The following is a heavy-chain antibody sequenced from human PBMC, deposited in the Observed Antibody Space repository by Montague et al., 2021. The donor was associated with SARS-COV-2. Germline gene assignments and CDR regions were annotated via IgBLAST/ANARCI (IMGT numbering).Heavy chain of an antibody. Sequence: SETLSPTSTVSGGSISSSSYYWGWIRQPPGKGLEWIGSIYYSGSTYYXPSLKSRVTISVDTSKNQFSLKLSSVTAADTAVYYCARFPYYYDSSGSFDYWGQGTLVTVSS. V-gene: IGHV4-39*01. CDR1: GGSISSSSYY. D-gene: IGHD3-22*01. CDR2: IYYSGST. CDR3: ARFPYYYDSSGSFDY. J-gene: IGHJ4*02.